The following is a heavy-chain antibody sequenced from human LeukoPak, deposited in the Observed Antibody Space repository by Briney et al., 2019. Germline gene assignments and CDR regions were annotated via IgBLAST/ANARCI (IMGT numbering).Heavy chain of an antibody. CDR1: GFTFSSFW. J-gene: IGHJ4*02. CDR3: AKAPKTAYSSSWYYFDY. D-gene: IGHD6-13*01. CDR2: ISGSGGST. V-gene: IGHV3-23*01. Sequence: GGSLRLSCAASGFTFSSFWMHWVRQAPGKGVEWVSAISGSGGSTYYADSVKGRFSISRDNSKNTLYLQMNSLRGEDTAVYYCAKAPKTAYSSSWYYFDYWGQGTLVTVSS.